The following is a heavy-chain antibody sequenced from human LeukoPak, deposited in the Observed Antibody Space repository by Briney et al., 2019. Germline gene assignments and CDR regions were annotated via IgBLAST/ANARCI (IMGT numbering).Heavy chain of an antibody. CDR3: ARKLSGYAPFDC. CDR1: GFTFTNYP. CDR2: ISGSGGST. J-gene: IGHJ4*02. V-gene: IGHV3-23*01. Sequence: GGSLRLSCAASGFTFTNYPMIWVREAPGRGLTWVSGISGSGGSTYYADSVKGRFTISRDNPRSTLYLQMSSLRAEDTAVYYCARKLSGYAPFDCWGQGTLVTVSS. D-gene: IGHD5-12*01.